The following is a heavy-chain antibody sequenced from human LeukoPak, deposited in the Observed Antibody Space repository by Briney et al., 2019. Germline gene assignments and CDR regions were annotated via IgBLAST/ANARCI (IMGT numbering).Heavy chain of an antibody. V-gene: IGHV3-23*01. CDR3: AKADTSYYYYMDV. J-gene: IGHJ6*03. CDR2: ISGSGGST. D-gene: IGHD5-18*01. Sequence: GGTLRLSCAASGFTFSSYGMSWVRQAPGKGLEWVSAISGSGGSTYYADSVKGRFTISRDNSKNTLYLQMNSLRAEDTAVYYCAKADTSYYYYMDVWGAGTTVTISS. CDR1: GFTFSSYG.